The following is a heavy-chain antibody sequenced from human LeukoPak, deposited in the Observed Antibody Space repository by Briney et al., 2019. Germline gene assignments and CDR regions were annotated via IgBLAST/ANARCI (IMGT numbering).Heavy chain of an antibody. J-gene: IGHJ4*02. CDR2: ISHDERDK. Sequence: PGGSLRLSCAASGFTFSSYAMHWVRQAPGKGLEWVAVISHDERDKYYVDSVQGRFTISRDNSRNTLSLQMNSLRAEDTAVYYCARDDRGSGSGPPHDYWGPGTLVTVSS. V-gene: IGHV3-30*04. D-gene: IGHD3-10*01. CDR3: ARDDRGSGSGPPHDY. CDR1: GFTFSSYA.